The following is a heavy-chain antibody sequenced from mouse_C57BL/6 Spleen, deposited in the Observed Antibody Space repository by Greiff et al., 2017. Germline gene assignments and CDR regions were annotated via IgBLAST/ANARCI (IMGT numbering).Heavy chain of an antibody. Sequence: EVQLVESGGGLVKPGGSLKLSCAASGFTFSSSTMSWVRQTPEKRLEWVATISGGGGNTYYPDSVKGRFTISRDNAKNTLYLQMSSLRSEDTALYYCARTVDSSGYFDYWGQGTTLTVSS. CDR2: ISGGGGNT. D-gene: IGHD3-2*02. CDR1: GFTFSSST. V-gene: IGHV5-9*01. J-gene: IGHJ2*01. CDR3: ARTVDSSGYFDY.